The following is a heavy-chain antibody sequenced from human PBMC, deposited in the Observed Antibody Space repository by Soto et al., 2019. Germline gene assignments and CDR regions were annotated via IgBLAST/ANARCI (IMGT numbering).Heavy chain of an antibody. D-gene: IGHD2-21*02. V-gene: IGHV1-8*01. CDR3: ARVNGYCGGDCYSTYYYYGMDV. CDR2: MNPNSGNT. CDR1: GYTFTSYD. Sequence: ASVKVSCKASGYTFTSYDINWVRQATGQGLEWMGWMNPNSGNTGYAQKFQGRVTMTRNTSMSTAYMELSSLRSEDTAVYYCARVNGYCGGDCYSTYYYYGMDVWGQGTTVTVSS. J-gene: IGHJ6*02.